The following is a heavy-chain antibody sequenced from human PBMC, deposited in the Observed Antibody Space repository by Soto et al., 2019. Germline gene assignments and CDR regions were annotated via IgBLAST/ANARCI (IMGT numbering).Heavy chain of an antibody. Sequence: GGSLRLSCAASGFTFSSYAMSWVRQAPGKGLEWVSAISGSGGSTYYADSVKGRFTISRDNSKNTLYLQMNSLRAEDTAVYYCAKDLWGYCSGGSCYTPPIWGQGTMVTVSS. CDR3: AKDLWGYCSGGSCYTPPI. V-gene: IGHV3-23*01. J-gene: IGHJ3*02. CDR1: GFTFSSYA. CDR2: ISGSGGST. D-gene: IGHD2-15*01.